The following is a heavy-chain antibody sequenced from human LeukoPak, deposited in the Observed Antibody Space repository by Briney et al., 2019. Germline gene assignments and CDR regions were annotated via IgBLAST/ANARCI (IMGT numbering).Heavy chain of an antibody. D-gene: IGHD3-10*01. CDR2: ISWNSGYI. CDR1: GFTFDDYA. V-gene: IGHV3-9*01. CDR3: AKDPHYNTLSGYFDY. J-gene: IGHJ4*02. Sequence: GGSPRLSCAASGFTFDDYAMHWVRQGPGKGLEWVSGISWNSGYIGYADSVKGRFTISRDNAKNSLYLQMNSLTAEDTALYYCAKDPHYNTLSGYFDYWGQGTLVTVSS.